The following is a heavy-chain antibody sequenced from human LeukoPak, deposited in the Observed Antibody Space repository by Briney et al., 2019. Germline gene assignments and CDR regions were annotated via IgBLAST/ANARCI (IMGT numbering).Heavy chain of an antibody. CDR3: ARSLVVVPAAIEVGWFDP. CDR1: GGTFSSYA. V-gene: IGHV1-69*13. D-gene: IGHD2-2*01. J-gene: IGHJ5*02. Sequence: SVKVSCKASGGTFSSYAISWVRQAPGQGLEWMGGIIPIFGTANYAQKFQGRVTITAGESTSTAYMELSSLRSEDTAVYYCARSLVVVPAAIEVGWFDPWGQGTLVTVSS. CDR2: IIPIFGTA.